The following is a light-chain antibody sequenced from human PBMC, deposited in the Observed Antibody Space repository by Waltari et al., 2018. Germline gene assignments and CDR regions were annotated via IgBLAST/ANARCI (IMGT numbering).Light chain of an antibody. Sequence: QSVLTQAPSESGTPGPTVNISCSGRTPHIGSRFFYWYKQVAGVAPKLLIFKNDRRPSGVPDRFSGSKSGSSASLAITGLRSEDEADYYCATWDDSLSGPVFGGGTKLTVL. V-gene: IGLV1-47*01. CDR1: TPHIGSRF. CDR2: KND. CDR3: ATWDDSLSGPV. J-gene: IGLJ3*02.